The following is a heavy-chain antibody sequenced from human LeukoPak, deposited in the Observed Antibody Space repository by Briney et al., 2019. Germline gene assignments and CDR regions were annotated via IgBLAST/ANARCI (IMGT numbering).Heavy chain of an antibody. CDR2: IYYSGST. V-gene: IGHV4-39*01. D-gene: IGHD3-16*02. Sequence: SETLSLTCTVSGGSLSSSSYYWGWIRQPPGKGLEWIGSIYYSGSTYYNPSLKSRVTISVDTSKNQFSLKLSSVTAADTAVYYCARAGYYDYVWGSYRQRFDYWGQGTLVTVSS. CDR1: GGSLSSSSYY. J-gene: IGHJ4*02. CDR3: ARAGYYDYVWGSYRQRFDY.